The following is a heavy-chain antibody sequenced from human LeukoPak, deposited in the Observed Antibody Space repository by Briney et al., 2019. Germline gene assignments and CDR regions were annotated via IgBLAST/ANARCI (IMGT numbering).Heavy chain of an antibody. CDR3: AKDSVTNEGLGFDY. CDR1: GYTFTSYG. CDR2: ISAYNGNT. Sequence: ASVKVSCKASGYTFTSYGISWVRQAPGQGLEWMGWISAYNGNTSYAQKLQGRVTMTTDTSTSTAYMELRSLRSDDTAVYYCAKDSVTNEGLGFDYWGQGTLVTVSS. D-gene: IGHD3-16*01. J-gene: IGHJ4*02. V-gene: IGHV1-18*01.